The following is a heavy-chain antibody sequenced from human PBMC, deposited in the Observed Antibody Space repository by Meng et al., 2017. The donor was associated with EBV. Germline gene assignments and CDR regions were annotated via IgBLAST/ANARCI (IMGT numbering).Heavy chain of an antibody. CDR1: GFTFSGSA. D-gene: IGHD2-2*01. CDR3: TRMSSPLDY. J-gene: IGHJ4*02. Sequence: EVPVVEAGEGLVQPGASLKLSCAVSGFTFSGSAMHWVRQASGKGLEWVGRIRSKAKSYATAYAASVKGRFTISRDDSKNTAYLQMNSLKTEDTAVYYCTRMSSPLDYWGQGTLVTVSS. V-gene: IGHV3-73*02. CDR2: IRSKAKSYAT.